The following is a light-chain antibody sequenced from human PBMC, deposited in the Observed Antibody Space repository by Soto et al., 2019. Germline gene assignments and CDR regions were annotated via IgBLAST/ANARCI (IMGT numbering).Light chain of an antibody. CDR1: QSVSSSY. Sequence: IVLTQSPGTLSSSPGERATLSCRASQSVSSSYLAWYQQKPGQAPRLLIYGASSRATGIPDRFSGSGSGTDFTLTISRLEPEDFAVYYCQQYGSSPPAFGQGTKVDI. V-gene: IGKV3-20*01. J-gene: IGKJ1*01. CDR3: QQYGSSPPA. CDR2: GAS.